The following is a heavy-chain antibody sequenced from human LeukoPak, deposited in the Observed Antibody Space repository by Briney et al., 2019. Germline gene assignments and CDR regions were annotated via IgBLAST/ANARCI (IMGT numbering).Heavy chain of an antibody. J-gene: IGHJ6*03. CDR1: GYTFTGYY. CDR2: VNPNSGGT. V-gene: IGHV1-2*06. CDR3: AREENYYYMDV. Sequence: ASVKVSCKASGYTFTGYYIHWVRQAPGQGPEWMGRVNPNSGGTNYAQQFQGRFTMTRDTSISTAYMELNRLRSDDTAVYYCAREENYYYMDVWGKGTTVTVSS.